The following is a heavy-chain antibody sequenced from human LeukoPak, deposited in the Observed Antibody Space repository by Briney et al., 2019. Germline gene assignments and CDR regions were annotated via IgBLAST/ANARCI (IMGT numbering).Heavy chain of an antibody. D-gene: IGHD3-3*01. CDR2: ISATGSST. J-gene: IGHJ4*02. CDR3: AKTPPTNSDFWSDYFYFDY. V-gene: IGHV3-23*01. Sequence: PGGSLRLSCAASGFTFSSYAMSWARQAPGKGLEWVSGISATGSSTYYPDSVKGRFTISRDNSKNTLYLHMNSLRAEDTAVYYCAKTPPTNSDFWSDYFYFDYWGQGTLVTVSS. CDR1: GFTFSSYA.